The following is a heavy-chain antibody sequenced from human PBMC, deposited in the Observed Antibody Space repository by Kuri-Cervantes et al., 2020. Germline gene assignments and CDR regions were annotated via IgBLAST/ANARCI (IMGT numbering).Heavy chain of an antibody. V-gene: IGHV3-33*06. CDR3: AKFAAYDSSGTTADY. CDR1: GFTFSSYG. Sequence: GGSLRLSCAASGFTFSSYGMHWVRQAPGKGLEWVAVIWYDGSNKYYADSVKGRFTISRDNSKNTLFLQLNGLTAEDTAVYHCAKFAAYDSSGTTADYWGQGTLVTVSS. D-gene: IGHD3-22*01. CDR2: IWYDGSNK. J-gene: IGHJ4*02.